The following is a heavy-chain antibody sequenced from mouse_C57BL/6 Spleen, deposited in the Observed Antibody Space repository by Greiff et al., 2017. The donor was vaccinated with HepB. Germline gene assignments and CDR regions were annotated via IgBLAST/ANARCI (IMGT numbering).Heavy chain of an antibody. Sequence: EVQLQESGPGMVKPSQSLSLTCTVTGYSITSGYDWHWIRHFPGNKLEWMGYISYSGSTNYNPSLKSRISITHDTSKNHFFLKLNSVTTEDTATCYCARVGGYYEDFDVWGTGTTVTVSS. D-gene: IGHD2-3*01. J-gene: IGHJ1*03. CDR2: ISYSGST. V-gene: IGHV3-1*01. CDR3: ARVGGYYEDFDV. CDR1: GYSITSGYD.